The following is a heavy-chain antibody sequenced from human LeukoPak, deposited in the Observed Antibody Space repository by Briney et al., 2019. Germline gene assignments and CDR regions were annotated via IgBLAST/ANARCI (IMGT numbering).Heavy chain of an antibody. CDR3: AKDHTSAYYSDSSGYNGGDY. J-gene: IGHJ4*02. D-gene: IGHD3-22*01. CDR2: ISGSGGST. CDR1: GFTFSSYA. V-gene: IGHV3-23*01. Sequence: PGGSLRLSCAASGFTFSSYAMSWVRQAPGKGLEWVSGISGSGGSTYYADSVKGRFTISRDNSKNTLYLQVNSLRAEDTAVYYCAKDHTSAYYSDSSGYNGGDYWGQGILVTVSS.